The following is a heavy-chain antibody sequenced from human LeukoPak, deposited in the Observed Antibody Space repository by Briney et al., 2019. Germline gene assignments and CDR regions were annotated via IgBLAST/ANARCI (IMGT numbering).Heavy chain of an antibody. V-gene: IGHV4-59*11. CDR2: IYNTGST. CDR3: ARGTRGPLVRRITIFDY. J-gene: IGHJ4*02. CDR1: GGSISSHY. Sequence: SETLSLTCTVSGGSISSHYWSWIRQPPGKGLEWIGYIYNTGSTNYNPSLRSRVTISVGTSENQFSLKLTSVTAADTAVYYCARGTRGPLVRRITIFDYWGQGTLVTVSS. D-gene: IGHD3-10*01.